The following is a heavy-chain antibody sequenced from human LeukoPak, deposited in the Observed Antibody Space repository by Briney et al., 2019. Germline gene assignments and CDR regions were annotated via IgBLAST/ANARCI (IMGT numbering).Heavy chain of an antibody. D-gene: IGHD3-22*01. CDR2: IHPSDSET. V-gene: IGHV5-10-1*01. J-gene: IGHJ4*01. Sequence: GESLKISCKGSGYSFTTYWITWVRQMPGKGLQWMGRIHPSDSETNYSPSFQGHVTFSAAKSISTAYLQWSSLKASDTAMYFCARHYYNDNTLFDYWGHGTLVTVSS. CDR3: ARHYYNDNTLFDY. CDR1: GYSFTTYW.